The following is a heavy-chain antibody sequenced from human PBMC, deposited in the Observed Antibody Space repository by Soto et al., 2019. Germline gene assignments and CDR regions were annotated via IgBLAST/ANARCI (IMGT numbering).Heavy chain of an antibody. V-gene: IGHV1-2*04. D-gene: IGHD2-21*01. J-gene: IGHJ4*02. CDR1: GYTFTGYY. Sequence: ASVKVSCTASGYTFTGYYMHWVRQAPGQGLEWMGWINPNSGGTNYAQKFQGWVTMTRDTSISTAYMELSRLRSDDTAVYYCARGEGGPRWGSIDYWGQGTLVTVSS. CDR2: INPNSGGT. CDR3: ARGEGGPRWGSIDY.